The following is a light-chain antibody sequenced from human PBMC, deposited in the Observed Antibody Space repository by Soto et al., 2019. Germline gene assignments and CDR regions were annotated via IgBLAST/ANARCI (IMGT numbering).Light chain of an antibody. CDR3: SSYTTSSTPHYV. J-gene: IGLJ1*01. Sequence: QSALTQPASVSGSPGQSITISCTGTSSDVGGYNSVSWYQHHPGKSPKLMIFDVSDRPSWVSSLFSGSKSGSTASLTISGLQAEDEADYYCSSYTTSSTPHYVFGPGTKVTVL. CDR1: SSDVGGYNS. V-gene: IGLV2-14*03. CDR2: DVS.